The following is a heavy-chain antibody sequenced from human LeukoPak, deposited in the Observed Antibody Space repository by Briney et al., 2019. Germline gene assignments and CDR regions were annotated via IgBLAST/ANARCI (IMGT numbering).Heavy chain of an antibody. D-gene: IGHD6-19*01. CDR2: IYTSGST. V-gene: IGHV4-4*07. CDR3: ARLRGATVAHNWFDP. Sequence: SETLSLTCTVSGGSISSYYWSWIRQPAGKGLEWIGRIYTSGSTNYNPSLKSRVTMSVDTSKNQFSLKLSSVTAADTAVYYCARLRGATVAHNWFDPWGQGTLVTVSS. J-gene: IGHJ5*02. CDR1: GGSISSYY.